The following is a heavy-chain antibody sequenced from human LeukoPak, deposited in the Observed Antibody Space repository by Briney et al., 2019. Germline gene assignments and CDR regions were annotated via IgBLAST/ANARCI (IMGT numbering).Heavy chain of an antibody. V-gene: IGHV3-23*01. CDR1: GFTFSSYA. CDR3: AKSPYMVRGVNYWFDP. D-gene: IGHD3-10*01. CDR2: ISGSGGST. Sequence: PGGSLRLSCAASGFTFSSYAMSWVRQAPGKGLEWVSAISGSGGSTYYADSVKGRFTISRDNSKNTLYLQMNSLRAEDTAVYYCAKSPYMVRGVNYWFDPWGQGTLATVSS. J-gene: IGHJ5*02.